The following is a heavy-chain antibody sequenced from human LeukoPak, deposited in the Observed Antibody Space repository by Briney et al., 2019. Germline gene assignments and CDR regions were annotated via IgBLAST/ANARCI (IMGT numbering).Heavy chain of an antibody. Sequence: PGGSLRLSCAASGFTFSSYWMSWVRQAPGKGLEWVANIKQDGSEKYYVDSVKGRFTISRDNAENSLYLQMNSLRAEDTAVYYCARGVVPAAVNYYYYYYMDVWGKGTTVTVSS. CDR1: GFTFSSYW. CDR3: ARGVVPAAVNYYYYYYMDV. CDR2: IKQDGSEK. D-gene: IGHD2-2*01. V-gene: IGHV3-7*04. J-gene: IGHJ6*03.